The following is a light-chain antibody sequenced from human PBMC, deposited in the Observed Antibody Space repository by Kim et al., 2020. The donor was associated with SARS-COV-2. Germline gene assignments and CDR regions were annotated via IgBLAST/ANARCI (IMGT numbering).Light chain of an antibody. V-gene: IGLV3-9*01. CDR2: RDS. J-gene: IGLJ3*02. CDR3: QVWESSRWV. CDR1: NIGSKN. Sequence: SYELTQPLSVSVALGQTARITCGGNNIGSKNGHRYQQKPGQAPVLVIYRDSNRPSGIPERFSGSDSGNTATLTISRAQARDEDDYYCQVWESSRWVFGGGTKLTVL.